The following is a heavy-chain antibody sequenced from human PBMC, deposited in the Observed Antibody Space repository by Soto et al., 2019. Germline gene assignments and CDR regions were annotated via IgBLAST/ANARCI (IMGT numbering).Heavy chain of an antibody. CDR3: AREGRYYGSGSSWFDP. J-gene: IGHJ5*02. CDR1: GGSIISGGYS. CDR2: IYHSGST. V-gene: IGHV4-30-2*01. Sequence: PSETLSLTCAVSGGSIISGGYSWIWIRQPPGKGLEWIGYIYHSGSTYYNPSLKSRVTISVDRSKNQFSLKLSSVTAADTAVYYCAREGRYYGSGSSWFDPWGQGTLVTVSS. D-gene: IGHD3-10*01.